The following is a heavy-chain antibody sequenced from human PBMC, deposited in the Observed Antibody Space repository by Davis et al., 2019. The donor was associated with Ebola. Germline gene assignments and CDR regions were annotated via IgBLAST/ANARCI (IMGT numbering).Heavy chain of an antibody. D-gene: IGHD4-11*01. CDR2: IRSKANSYAT. CDR1: GFTFSGSA. J-gene: IGHJ4*02. V-gene: IGHV3-73*01. Sequence: GGSLRLSCAASGFTFSGSAMHWVRQASGNGLEWVGRIRSKANSYATAYAASVKGRFTISRDDSKNTAYLQMNSLKTEDTAVYYCTSTDYSNYRPFDYWGQGTLVTVSS. CDR3: TSTDYSNYRPFDY.